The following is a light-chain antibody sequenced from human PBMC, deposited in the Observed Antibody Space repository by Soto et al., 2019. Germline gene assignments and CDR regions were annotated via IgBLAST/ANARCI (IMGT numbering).Light chain of an antibody. V-gene: IGKV3D-11*02. Sequence: EIVLTQSPATLSLSPGERATLSCRASQSVSSYLAWYQQKPGQAPRLLIYDASNRATGIPARFSGSGPGTDFTLTISSLEPEVFAVYYCQQRSNWHPAPFGQGTRLEIK. CDR3: QQRSNWHPAP. J-gene: IGKJ5*01. CDR1: QSVSSY. CDR2: DAS.